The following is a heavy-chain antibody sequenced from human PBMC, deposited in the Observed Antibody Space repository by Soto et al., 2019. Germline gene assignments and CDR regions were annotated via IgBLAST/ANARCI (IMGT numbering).Heavy chain of an antibody. J-gene: IGHJ4*02. CDR2: ISDSFST. CDR1: GFTFSSYA. Sequence: EVQLLESGGGLVQPGGSLRLSCAASGFTFSSYAMSWVRQAPGKGLEWVSAISDSFSTYYADSLKGRFTISRDNSKNTLYLQMNSLRAEDTAVYYCAQRGYSSGEDYWGQGTLVTVSS. CDR3: AQRGYSSGEDY. D-gene: IGHD5-18*01. V-gene: IGHV3-23*01.